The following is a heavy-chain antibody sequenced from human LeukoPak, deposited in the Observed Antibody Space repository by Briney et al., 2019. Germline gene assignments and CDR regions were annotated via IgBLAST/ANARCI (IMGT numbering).Heavy chain of an antibody. V-gene: IGHV5-51*01. D-gene: IGHD4-17*01. CDR3: ARLEPPLTTVVTDAFDI. CDR1: GYSFTSYW. Sequence: GESLKISCKGSGYSFTSYWIGRVRQMPGKGLEWMGIIYPGDSDTRYSPSFQGQVIISADKSISTAYLQWSSLKASDTAMYYCARLEPPLTTVVTDAFDIWGQGTMVTVSS. CDR2: IYPGDSDT. J-gene: IGHJ3*02.